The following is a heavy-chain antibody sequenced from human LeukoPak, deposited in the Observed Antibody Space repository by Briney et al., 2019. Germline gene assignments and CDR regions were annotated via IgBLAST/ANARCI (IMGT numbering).Heavy chain of an antibody. CDR2: IYYSGST. CDR3: ARDKGWSSYWYFDL. J-gene: IGHJ2*01. Sequence: NPSETLSLTCTVSGGSLSSYYCSWIRQPPGKGLEWIGYIYYSGSTNYNPSLKSRVTISVDTSKNQFSLKLSSVTAADTAVYYCARDKGWSSYWYFDLWGRGTLVTVSS. V-gene: IGHV4-59*01. CDR1: GGSLSSYY. D-gene: IGHD3-3*01.